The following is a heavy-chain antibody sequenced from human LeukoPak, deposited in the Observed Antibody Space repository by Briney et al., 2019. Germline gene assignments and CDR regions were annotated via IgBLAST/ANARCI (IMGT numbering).Heavy chain of an antibody. J-gene: IGHJ6*03. D-gene: IGHD2-2*01. CDR2: ISSSSSYI. CDR1: GSTFSSYS. CDR3: ARTRSNYMDV. Sequence: GGSLRLSCAASGSTFSSYSMNWVRQAPGKGLEWVSSISSSSSYIYYADSVRGRFTISRDNAKNSLYLQMNSLRAEDTAVYYCARTRSNYMDVWGKGTTVTVSS. V-gene: IGHV3-21*01.